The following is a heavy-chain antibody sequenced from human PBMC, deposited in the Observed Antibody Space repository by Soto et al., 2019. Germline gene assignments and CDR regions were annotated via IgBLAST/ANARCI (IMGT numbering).Heavy chain of an antibody. CDR1: GYTFTGYY. CDR3: ARTAIAVAGTGYYYGMDV. Sequence: ASLKVSCKASGYTFTGYYMHRVRQALGQGLEWMGWINPNSGGTNYAQKFQGWVTMTRDTSISTAYMELSRLRSDDTAVYYCARTAIAVAGTGYYYGMDVWGQGTTVTVYS. CDR2: INPNSGGT. J-gene: IGHJ6*02. D-gene: IGHD6-19*01. V-gene: IGHV1-2*04.